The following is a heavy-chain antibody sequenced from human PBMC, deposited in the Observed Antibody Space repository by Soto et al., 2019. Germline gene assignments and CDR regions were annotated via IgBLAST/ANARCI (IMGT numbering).Heavy chain of an antibody. CDR3: AHPRGYGVFDAYDI. J-gene: IGHJ3*02. V-gene: IGHV3-23*01. D-gene: IGHD4-17*01. CDR2: ISGSGDST. Sequence: VQLLESGGGLVHPGGSLRLSCAASGFTFSAYAMSWVRQAPGKGLEWVSAISGSGDSTYHAESVKGRFTISRDNSINTLYLQMKSLGTEDTALYYCAHPRGYGVFDAYDIWGQGTMVTVSS. CDR1: GFTFSAYA.